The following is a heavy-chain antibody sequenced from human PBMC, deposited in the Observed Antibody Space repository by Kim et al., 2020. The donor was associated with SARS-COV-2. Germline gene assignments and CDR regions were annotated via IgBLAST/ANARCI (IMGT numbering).Heavy chain of an antibody. CDR1: GYTFTGYH. V-gene: IGHV1-2*06. CDR2: VNPSSGDT. Sequence: ASVKVSCKASGYTFTGYHLHWVRQAPGQGLEWMGRVNPSSGDTKYAQKFQGRVTMTRDTSISTAYMELSRLTSDDTAVYYCARDLGGVESPRGGFDYWGQGTLVTVSS. CDR3: ARDLGGVESPRGGFDY. D-gene: IGHD3-16*01. J-gene: IGHJ4*02.